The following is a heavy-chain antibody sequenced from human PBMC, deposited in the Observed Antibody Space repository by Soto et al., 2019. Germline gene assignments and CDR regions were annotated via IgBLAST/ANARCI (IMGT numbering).Heavy chain of an antibody. Sequence: PGGSLRLSCAASGFTFSSYGMHWVCQAPGKGLEWVAVISYDGSNKYYADSVKGRFTISRDNSKNTQYLQMNSLRAEDTAVYYCAKAPGVAAAGPPFDYWGQGTLVTVSS. V-gene: IGHV3-30*18. D-gene: IGHD6-13*01. CDR2: ISYDGSNK. CDR1: GFTFSSYG. J-gene: IGHJ4*02. CDR3: AKAPGVAAAGPPFDY.